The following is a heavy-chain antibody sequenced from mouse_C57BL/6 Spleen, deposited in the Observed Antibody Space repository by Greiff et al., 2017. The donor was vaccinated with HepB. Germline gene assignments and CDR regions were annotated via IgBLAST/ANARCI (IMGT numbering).Heavy chain of an antibody. Sequence: DVKLQESGPGLVKPSQSLSLTCSVTGYSITSGYYWNWIRQFPGNKLEWMGYISYDGSNNYNPSLKNRISITRDTSKNQFFLKLNSVTTEDIATDDCASRVEYGKWAMDYWGQGTSVTVSS. J-gene: IGHJ4*01. CDR2: ISYDGSN. CDR3: ASRVEYGKWAMDY. D-gene: IGHD2-1*01. CDR1: GYSITSGYY. V-gene: IGHV3-6*01.